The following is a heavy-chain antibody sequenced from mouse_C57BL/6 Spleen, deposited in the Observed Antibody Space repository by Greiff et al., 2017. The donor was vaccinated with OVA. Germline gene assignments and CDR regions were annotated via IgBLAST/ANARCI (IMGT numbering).Heavy chain of an antibody. V-gene: IGHV1-22*01. CDR1: GYTFTDYN. CDR2: INPNNGGT. D-gene: IGHD2-1*01. J-gene: IGHJ4*01. CDR3: ARGGGNYYYAMDY. Sequence: EVKLVESGPELVKPGASVKMSCKASGYTFTDYNMHWVKQSHGKSLEWIGYINPNNGGTSYNQKFKGKATLTVNKSSSTAYMELRSLTSEDSAVYYCARGGGNYYYAMDYWGQGTSVTVSS.